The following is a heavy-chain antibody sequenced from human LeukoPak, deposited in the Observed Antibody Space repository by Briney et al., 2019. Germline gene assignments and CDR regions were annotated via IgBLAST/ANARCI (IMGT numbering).Heavy chain of an antibody. CDR3: ARALYYGDFTYYYYGMDV. CDR1: GYTFTGYY. V-gene: IGHV1-2*02. CDR2: INPNSGGT. Sequence: ASVKVSCKASGYTFTGYYMHWLRQAPGQGLEWMGWINPNSGGTNYAQKFQGRVTMTRGTSISTAYMELSRLRSDDTAVYYCARALYYGDFTYYYYGMDVWGQGTTVTVSS. D-gene: IGHD4-17*01. J-gene: IGHJ6*02.